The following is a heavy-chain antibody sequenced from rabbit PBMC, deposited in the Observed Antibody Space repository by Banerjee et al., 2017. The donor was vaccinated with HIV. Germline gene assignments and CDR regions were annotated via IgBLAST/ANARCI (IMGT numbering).Heavy chain of an antibody. V-gene: IGHV1S40*01. Sequence: QSLEESGGDLVKPGASLTLTCKASGFTLSSYWMCWVRQAPGKGLEWIGCIYAGSGSAYYASWAKGRFTISKTSSTTVTLQMTSLTAADTATYFCARGSALYYFNLWGPGTLVTVS. J-gene: IGHJ4*01. CDR1: GFTLSSYW. CDR3: ARGSALYYFNL. CDR2: IYAGSGSA.